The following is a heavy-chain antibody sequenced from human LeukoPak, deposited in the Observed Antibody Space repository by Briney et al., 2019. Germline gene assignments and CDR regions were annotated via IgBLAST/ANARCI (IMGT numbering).Heavy chain of an antibody. CDR1: GFTFNEYA. Sequence: PGGSLRLSCAASGFTFNEYAMHWVRQAPGKGLEWVSGISWNSGTIDYADSVKGRFTISRDSAKNSLFLQMNSLRTEDTALYHCAKGQQLVFSSIDYWGPGTLVTVSS. CDR2: ISWNSGTI. J-gene: IGHJ4*02. CDR3: AKGQQLVFSSIDY. V-gene: IGHV3-9*01. D-gene: IGHD6-13*01.